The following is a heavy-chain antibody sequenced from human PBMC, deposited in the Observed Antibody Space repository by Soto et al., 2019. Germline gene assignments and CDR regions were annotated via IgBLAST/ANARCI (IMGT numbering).Heavy chain of an antibody. D-gene: IGHD2-15*01. Sequence: GGSLRLSCAASGFTFSDYAMSWVRQAPGKGLEWVSGLGGSNSDTHYAASVEGRFTVSRDNSKSTLFLQMNSLRVEDTAVYYCAKDKVDHNSVWDPFDIWGQGTLVTVSS. CDR2: LGGSNSDT. V-gene: IGHV3-23*01. CDR1: GFTFSDYA. J-gene: IGHJ3*02. CDR3: AKDKVDHNSVWDPFDI.